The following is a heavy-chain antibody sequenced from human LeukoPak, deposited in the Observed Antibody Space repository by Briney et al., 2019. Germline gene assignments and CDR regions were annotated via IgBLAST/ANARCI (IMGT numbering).Heavy chain of an antibody. J-gene: IGHJ6*03. CDR2: ISSSSSYI. CDR3: ARGASGYSSGWYENFYYYYYMDV. CDR1: GFTFSSYS. D-gene: IGHD6-19*01. V-gene: IGHV3-21*04. Sequence: GGSLRLSCAASGFTFSSYSVNWVRQAPGKGLEWVSSISSSSSYIYYADSVKGRFTISRDNAKNSLYLQMNSLRAEDTAVYYCARGASGYSSGWYENFYYYYYMDVWGKGTTVTVSS.